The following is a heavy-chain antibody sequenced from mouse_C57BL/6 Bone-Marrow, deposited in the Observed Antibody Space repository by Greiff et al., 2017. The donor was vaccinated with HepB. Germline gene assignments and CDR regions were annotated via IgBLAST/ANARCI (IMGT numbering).Heavy chain of an antibody. CDR2: ISYDGSN. CDR1: GYSITSGYY. V-gene: IGHV3-6*01. CDR3: ARGVYYEAMDY. Sequence: EVKLMESGPGLVKPSQSLSLTCSVTGYSITSGYYWNWIRQFPGNKLEWMGYISYDGSNNYNPSLKNRISITRDTSKNQFFLKLNSVTTEDTATYYCARGVYYEAMDYWGQGTSVTVSS. J-gene: IGHJ4*01. D-gene: IGHD2-4*01.